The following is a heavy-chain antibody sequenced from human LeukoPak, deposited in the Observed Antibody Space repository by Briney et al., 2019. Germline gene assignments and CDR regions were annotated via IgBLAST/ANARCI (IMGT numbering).Heavy chain of an antibody. Sequence: GASVKVSCKASSYTFTIYGISGVRQAPGRGLEWMGWISAYNGNTNYAQKLQGRVTMTTDTSTSTAYMELRSLRSDDTAVYYCAREGPTTYDYSSNWGQGTLVTVSS. CDR3: AREGPTTYDYSSN. V-gene: IGHV1-18*01. J-gene: IGHJ4*02. D-gene: IGHD4-11*01. CDR2: ISAYNGNT. CDR1: SYTFTIYG.